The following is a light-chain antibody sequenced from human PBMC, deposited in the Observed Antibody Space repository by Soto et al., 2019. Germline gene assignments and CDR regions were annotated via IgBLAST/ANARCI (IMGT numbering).Light chain of an antibody. V-gene: IGKV3-15*01. CDR3: QQYNNCPPVT. CDR1: QSVSSN. Sequence: DIEMTQSPATLSVSPGERATLSCRASQSVSSNLAWYQQKPGQAPRLLIYGASTRDTGIPARFSGSGSGTEFTLTISSLQSEDFAVYYCQQYNNCPPVTFGQGTKLEIK. CDR2: GAS. J-gene: IGKJ2*01.